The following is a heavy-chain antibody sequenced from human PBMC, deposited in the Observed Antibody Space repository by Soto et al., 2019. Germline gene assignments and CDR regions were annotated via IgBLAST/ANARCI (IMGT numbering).Heavy chain of an antibody. CDR3: ARLRGVLDH. CDR2: VSYSGST. Sequence: PSETLSLTCTVSGGSISSSSYFWDWIRQPPGKGLEWIGSVSYSGSTYYNPSLKSRLTISVDMSKNQFSLNLTSVTAADTAVYYCARLRGVLDHWGQGTLVTVSS. V-gene: IGHV4-39*01. J-gene: IGHJ4*02. CDR1: GGSISSSSYF. D-gene: IGHD3-10*01.